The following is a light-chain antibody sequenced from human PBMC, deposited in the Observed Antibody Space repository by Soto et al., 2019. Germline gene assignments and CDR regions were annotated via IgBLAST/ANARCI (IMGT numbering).Light chain of an antibody. V-gene: IGLV4-69*01. CDR3: QTWGTGYWV. Sequence: QSVLTQSPSASASLGASVKLTCTLNSGFATYAIAWHQQQPEKGPRYLMKLNSDGSHSKGDGIPDRFSGSSSGAERYLTISRLQSEDEADYYCQTWGTGYWVFGGGTKLTVL. J-gene: IGLJ3*02. CDR1: SGFATYA. CDR2: LNSDGSH.